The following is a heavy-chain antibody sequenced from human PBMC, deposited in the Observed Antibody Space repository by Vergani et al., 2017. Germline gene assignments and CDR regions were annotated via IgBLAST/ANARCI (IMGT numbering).Heavy chain of an antibody. Sequence: QVQLVQSGAEVKKPGSSVKVSCKASGGTFSSYAISWVRQAPGQGLEWMGGIIPIFGTANYAQKFQGRVTITADESTSTGYMGLSSLRSEDTAVYYCASHLYCGGDCYTINFDYWGQGTLVTVSS. D-gene: IGHD2-21*01. CDR2: IIPIFGTA. CDR1: GGTFSSYA. CDR3: ASHLYCGGDCYTINFDY. J-gene: IGHJ4*02. V-gene: IGHV1-69*01.